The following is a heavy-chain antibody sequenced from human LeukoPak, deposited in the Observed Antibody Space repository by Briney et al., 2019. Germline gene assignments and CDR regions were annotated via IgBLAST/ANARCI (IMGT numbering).Heavy chain of an antibody. V-gene: IGHV4-59*01. CDR2: MYNSGST. D-gene: IGHD1-1*01. J-gene: IGHJ4*02. CDR1: GGSISSYY. Sequence: SETLSLTCSVSGGSISSYYWSWIRQPPGKGLEWIGFMYNSGSTNYNPSLKSRVTISGDTSKNQFSLKVSSVTAADTAVYYCARGNWYLDYWGQGTLVTVSS. CDR3: ARGNWYLDY.